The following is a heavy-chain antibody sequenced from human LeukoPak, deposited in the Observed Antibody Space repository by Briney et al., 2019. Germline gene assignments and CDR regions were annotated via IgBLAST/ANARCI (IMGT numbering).Heavy chain of an antibody. J-gene: IGHJ4*02. Sequence: ASVTVSCKASGYTFTSYGISWVRQAPGQGLEWMGWISAYNGNTNYAQKLQGRVTMTTDTSTSTAYMELRSLRSDDTAVYYCARARSVVVPAPSMDYWGQGTLVTVSS. D-gene: IGHD2-2*01. CDR2: ISAYNGNT. V-gene: IGHV1-18*01. CDR3: ARARSVVVPAPSMDY. CDR1: GYTFTSYG.